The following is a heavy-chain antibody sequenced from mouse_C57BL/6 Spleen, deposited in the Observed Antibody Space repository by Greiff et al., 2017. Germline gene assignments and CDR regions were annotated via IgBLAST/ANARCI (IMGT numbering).Heavy chain of an antibody. CDR3: ASGLRQNYAMDY. Sequence: VQLKESGPELVKPGASVKISCKASGYSFTDYNMNWVKQSNGKSLEWIGVINPNYGTTSYNQKFKGKATLTVDQSSSTAYMQLNSLTSEDSAVYYCASGLRQNYAMDYWGQGTSVTVSS. V-gene: IGHV1-39*01. J-gene: IGHJ4*01. CDR1: GYSFTDYN. CDR2: INPNYGTT. D-gene: IGHD2-4*01.